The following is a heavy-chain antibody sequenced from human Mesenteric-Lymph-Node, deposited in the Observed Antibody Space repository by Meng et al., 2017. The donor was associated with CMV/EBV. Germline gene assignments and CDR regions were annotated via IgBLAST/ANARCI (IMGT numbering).Heavy chain of an antibody. Sequence: SETLSLTCTVSGYSISSGYYWGWIRQPPGKGLEWIGSIYHSGSTNYNPSLKSRVTISIDTSKNQFSLRLSSVTAADTAVYYCARIPVVGATGFNWFDPWGQGTLVTVSS. CDR2: IYHSGST. V-gene: IGHV4-38-2*02. J-gene: IGHJ5*02. CDR1: GYSISSGYY. CDR3: ARIPVVGATGFNWFDP. D-gene: IGHD1-26*01.